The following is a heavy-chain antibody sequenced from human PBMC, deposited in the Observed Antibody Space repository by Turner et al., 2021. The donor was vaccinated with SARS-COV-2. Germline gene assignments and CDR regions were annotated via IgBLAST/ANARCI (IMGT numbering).Heavy chain of an antibody. D-gene: IGHD1-26*01. CDR3: ARDLRSGSFPY. CDR1: GFSFSDYS. J-gene: IGHJ4*02. V-gene: IGHV3-21*01. Sequence: EVQLVESGGGLVKPGWSLRLSCAASGFSFSDYSMNWVRQAPGKGLGWVSSISSGSSYIYYADSVKGRFTISRDNAKNSLYLQMNSLRAEDTAVYYCARDLRSGSFPYWGQGTLVTVSS. CDR2: ISSGSSYI.